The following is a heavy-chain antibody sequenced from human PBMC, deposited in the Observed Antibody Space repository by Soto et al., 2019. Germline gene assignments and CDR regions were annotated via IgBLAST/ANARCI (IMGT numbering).Heavy chain of an antibody. J-gene: IGHJ3*02. D-gene: IGHD2-2*01. CDR3: ASRKVPAAFWWDGAFDI. CDR1: GFAISSNY. V-gene: IGHV3-53*01. CDR2: LYSGGSK. Sequence: EVQLVESGGGLIQPGGSLRLSCTASGFAISSNYMTWVRQAPGKGLECVSLLYSGGSKYYADSVQGRFTISRDSSKNTLFLQMDSLGAEDTAVYFCASRKVPAAFWWDGAFDIWGHGTTVAVSS.